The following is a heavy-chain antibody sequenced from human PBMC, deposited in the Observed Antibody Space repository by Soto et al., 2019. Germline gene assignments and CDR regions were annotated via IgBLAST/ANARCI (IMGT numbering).Heavy chain of an antibody. D-gene: IGHD4-17*01. J-gene: IGHJ4*02. CDR1: GYTFSKYW. CDR2: IYPGDSDA. CDR3: ARQCGEYHTISAY. Sequence: ESLKISCKGSGYTFSKYWIGWVRQTPGKGLEWMGMIYPGDSDARYSPSFEGQVTFSVDKSINTAYLQWNSLKASDTAMYYCARQCGEYHTISAYSGQRTPVTVSS. V-gene: IGHV5-51*01.